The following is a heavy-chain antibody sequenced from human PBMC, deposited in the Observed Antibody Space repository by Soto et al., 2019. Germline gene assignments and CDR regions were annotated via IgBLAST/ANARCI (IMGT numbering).Heavy chain of an antibody. Sequence: SQTLSLTCAISGDSVSSNSAAWNWIRQSPSKGLEWLGMSYYRSKWYNDYAVSVKSRITINPDTSKNQFSLQLNSVTPEDTAVYYCAREENWNYEVYYYYGMDVWGQGTTVTVSS. J-gene: IGHJ6*02. V-gene: IGHV6-1*01. D-gene: IGHD1-7*01. CDR2: SYYRSKWYN. CDR1: GDSVSSNSAA. CDR3: AREENWNYEVYYYYGMDV.